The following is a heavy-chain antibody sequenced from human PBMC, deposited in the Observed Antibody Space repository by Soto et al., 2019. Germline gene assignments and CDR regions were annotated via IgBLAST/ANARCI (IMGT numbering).Heavy chain of an antibody. CDR2: ISYDGSNK. V-gene: IGHV3-30*04. CDR3: ARQGLVLGVPVVDY. CDR1: EFTSNNYP. J-gene: IGHJ4*02. Sequence: QVQLVESGGGVVQPGRSLRLSCADSEFTSNNYPMHWVRQAPGKGLQWVAFISYDGSNKYYADSVKGRFTISRDSSKNTVYLQMNSLRAEDTAVYYCARQGLVLGVPVVDYRGQGTLVTVSS. D-gene: IGHD6-25*01.